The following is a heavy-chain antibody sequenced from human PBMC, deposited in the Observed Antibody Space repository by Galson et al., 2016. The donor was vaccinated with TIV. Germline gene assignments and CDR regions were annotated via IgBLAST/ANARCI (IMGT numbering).Heavy chain of an antibody. J-gene: IGHJ6*02. Sequence: SLRLSCAASGFSVYTKYVTWVRQAPGKGLEWVAVIYSDGNAYYGDSVKGRFTIFGDNSTSTLYLQMNSLRGEDTAVYYCARETVWGQGTTVTVSS. CDR2: IYSDGNA. V-gene: IGHV3-53*05. CDR3: ARETV. CDR1: GFSVYTKY.